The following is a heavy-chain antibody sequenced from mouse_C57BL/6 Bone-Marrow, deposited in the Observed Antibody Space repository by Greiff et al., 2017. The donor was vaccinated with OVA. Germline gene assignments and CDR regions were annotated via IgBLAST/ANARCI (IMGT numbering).Heavy chain of an antibody. CDR1: GFTFSSYS. V-gene: IGHV5-9-1*02. Sequence: EVKLVESGEGLVKPGGSLKLSCAASGFTFSSYSMSWVRQTPEKRLEWVAYISSGGDYIYYADTVKGQFTISRDNARNTLYMQMSSLKSDDTAMYYGTREGGYFPWFAYWGQGTLVTVSA. J-gene: IGHJ3*01. CDR3: TREGGYFPWFAY. CDR2: ISSGGDYI. D-gene: IGHD2-3*01.